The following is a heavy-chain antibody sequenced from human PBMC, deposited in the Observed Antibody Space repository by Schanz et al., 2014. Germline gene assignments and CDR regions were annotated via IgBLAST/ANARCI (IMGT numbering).Heavy chain of an antibody. Sequence: EVQLVQSGGGLVQPGGSLRLSCAASGFTFSSHWMHWVRQAPGKGLEWVSVIGVDGTTTYYADSVKGRFTISRDNAKNSLYLEMNSLRAEDTAVYYCAKGRFGELSAFDIWGQGTLVTVSS. CDR1: GFTFSSHW. CDR3: AKGRFGELSAFDI. J-gene: IGHJ3*02. D-gene: IGHD3-10*01. CDR2: IGVDGTTT. V-gene: IGHV3-74*01.